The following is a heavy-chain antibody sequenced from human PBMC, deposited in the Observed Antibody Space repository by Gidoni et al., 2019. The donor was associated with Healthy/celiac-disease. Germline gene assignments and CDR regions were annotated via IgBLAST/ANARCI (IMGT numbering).Heavy chain of an antibody. CDR1: VGSVSSGSYY. CDR3: ARVDHYYETRGLLFQH. V-gene: IGHV4-61*01. CDR2: IYYSGST. J-gene: IGHJ1*01. Sequence: QVQLQESGPGLVKPSETLSLTCTVSVGSVSSGSYYWSWIRPPPGKGLEWIGYIYYSGSTNYNPSLKSRVTISVDTSKNQFSLKLSSVTAADTAVYYCARVDHYYETRGLLFQHWGQGTLVTVSS. D-gene: IGHD3-22*01.